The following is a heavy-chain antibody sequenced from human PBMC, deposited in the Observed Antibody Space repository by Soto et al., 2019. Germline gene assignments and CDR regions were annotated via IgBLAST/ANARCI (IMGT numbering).Heavy chain of an antibody. J-gene: IGHJ4*02. CDR3: ARLPGIVAPGTVFLDN. CDR2: IYPGDSDT. Sequence: ESLKITCKASGYRFTSSWIGWVRQMPGKGLEWMGVIYPGDSDTRYRPSFQGQVTISADKSSSTAYLQWNSLQASDTAMHYCARLPGIVAPGTVFLDNWGQGTMVTVSS. CDR1: GYRFTSSW. D-gene: IGHD1-1*01. V-gene: IGHV5-51*01.